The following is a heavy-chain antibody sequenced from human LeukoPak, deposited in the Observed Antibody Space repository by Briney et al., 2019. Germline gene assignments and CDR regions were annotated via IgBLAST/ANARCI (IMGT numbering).Heavy chain of an antibody. CDR3: AKAGGYSYGSAGSY. V-gene: IGHV3-9*01. D-gene: IGHD5-18*01. J-gene: IGHJ4*02. CDR1: GFTFDDYA. CDR2: ISWNSGSI. Sequence: PGGSLRLSCAASGFTFDDYAMHWVRQAPGKGLEWVSGISWNSGSIGYADSVKGRFTISRDNAKNSLYLQMNSLRAEDTALYYCAKAGGYSYGSAGSYWGQGTLVTVSS.